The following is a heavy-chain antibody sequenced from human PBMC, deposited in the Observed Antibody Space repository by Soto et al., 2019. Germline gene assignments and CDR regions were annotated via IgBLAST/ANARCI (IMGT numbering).Heavy chain of an antibody. CDR1: GFTVSNNY. V-gene: IGHV3-66*01. CDR3: ARDGTYNWV. D-gene: IGHD1-1*01. J-gene: IGHJ4*02. Sequence: EVQLVESGGGLVQPGGSLRLSCAASGFTVSNNYMRWVRQAPGKGLEWVSLIYSGGATYYADSVKVRFTISRDNSKNTRYLQMNSLRAEDTAVYYCARDGTYNWVGGQGILVTGSS. CDR2: IYSGGAT.